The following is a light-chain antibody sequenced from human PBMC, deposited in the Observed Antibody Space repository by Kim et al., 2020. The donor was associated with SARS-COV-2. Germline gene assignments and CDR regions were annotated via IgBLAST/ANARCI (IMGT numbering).Light chain of an antibody. CDR2: GAS. J-gene: IGKJ1*01. CDR1: QSVSSSY. Sequence: SPGERAPLSCRASQSVSSSYLAWYQQKPGQAPRLLIYGASSRATGIPDRFSGSGSGTDFTLTISRLEPEDFAVYYCQQYGSSPRTFGQGTKVDI. V-gene: IGKV3-20*01. CDR3: QQYGSSPRT.